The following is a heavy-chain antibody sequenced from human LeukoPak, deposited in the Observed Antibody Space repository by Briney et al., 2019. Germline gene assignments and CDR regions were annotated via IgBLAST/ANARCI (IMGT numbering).Heavy chain of an antibody. CDR3: AELGITMIGGV. CDR1: GFTFSSYN. Sequence: GGSLRLSCAASGFTFSSYNMNWVRQAPGKGLEWVSYISSTSSTIYYADSVGGRFTISRDNAKNSLYLQMNSLRAEDTAVYYCAELGITMIGGVWGKGTTVTISS. V-gene: IGHV3-48*01. CDR2: ISSTSSTI. D-gene: IGHD3-10*02. J-gene: IGHJ6*04.